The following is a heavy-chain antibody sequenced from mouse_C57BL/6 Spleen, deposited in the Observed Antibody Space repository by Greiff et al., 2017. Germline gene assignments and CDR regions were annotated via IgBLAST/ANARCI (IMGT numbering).Heavy chain of an antibody. Sequence: VQRVESGPGLVAPSQSLSITCTVSGFSLTSYGVDWVRQSPGKGLEWLGVIWGVGSTNYNSALKSRLSISKDNSKSQVFLKMNSLQTDDTAMYYCASGDYAFAYWGQGTLVTVSA. CDR2: IWGVGST. J-gene: IGHJ3*01. D-gene: IGHD2-4*01. CDR1: GFSLTSYG. V-gene: IGHV2-6*01. CDR3: ASGDYAFAY.